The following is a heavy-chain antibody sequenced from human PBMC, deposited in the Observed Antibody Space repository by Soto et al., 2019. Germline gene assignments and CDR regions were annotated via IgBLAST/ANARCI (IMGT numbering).Heavy chain of an antibody. Sequence: QITLKESGPTLVKPTQTLTLTCTFSGFSLSTRGVGVGWISQPPGKALEWLALIYWDDDKRYSPSLTSRLTITKDTSKNQVVLTMTNMDPVDTATYYCALLYSSSWFDYWGQGTLVTVSS. CDR2: IYWDDDK. CDR1: GFSLSTRGVG. J-gene: IGHJ4*02. V-gene: IGHV2-5*02. D-gene: IGHD6-13*01. CDR3: ALLYSSSWFDY.